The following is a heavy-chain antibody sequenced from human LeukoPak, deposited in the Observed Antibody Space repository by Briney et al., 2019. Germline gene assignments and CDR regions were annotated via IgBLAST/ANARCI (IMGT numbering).Heavy chain of an antibody. V-gene: IGHV3-23*01. CDR2: ISGSGGST. Sequence: GGSLRLSCAAPGFTFSSYAMSWVRQAPGKGLEWVSAISGSGGSTYYADSVKGRFTISRDNSKNTLYLQMNSLRAEDTAVYYCAKGLYCSGGSCYNYFDYWGRGTLVTVSS. J-gene: IGHJ4*02. D-gene: IGHD2-15*01. CDR1: GFTFSSYA. CDR3: AKGLYCSGGSCYNYFDY.